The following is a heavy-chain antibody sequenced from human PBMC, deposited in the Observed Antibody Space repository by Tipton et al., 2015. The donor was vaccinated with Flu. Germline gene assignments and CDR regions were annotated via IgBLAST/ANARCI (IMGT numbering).Heavy chain of an antibody. CDR3: ARAGVYQPSYYDFGMVV. Sequence: QLVQSGAEVKKPGASVKVSCKASGYTFTSYYMHWVRQAPGQGLEWMGIINPSGGSTSYAQKFQGRVTMTRDTSTSAVYMELSSLRSEDTAVYFCARAGVYQPSYYDFGMVVWGQGTTVPVPS. J-gene: IGHJ6*02. V-gene: IGHV1-46*01. D-gene: IGHD2-2*01. CDR2: INPSGGST. CDR1: GYTFTSYY.